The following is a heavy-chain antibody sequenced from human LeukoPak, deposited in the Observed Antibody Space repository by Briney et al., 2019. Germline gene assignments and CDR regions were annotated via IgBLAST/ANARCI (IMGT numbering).Heavy chain of an antibody. D-gene: IGHD6-19*01. J-gene: IGHJ4*02. CDR1: GYTFTSYG. V-gene: IGHV1-18*01. CDR3: ARDLKRGYSSGRYSWSTGSSNDY. Sequence: ASVKVSCKASGYTFTSYGISWVRQAPGQGLEWMGWISGHNGNTNYAQKLQGRVTMTTDTPTSTAYMELRSLRSDDTAVYYCARDLKRGYSSGRYSWSTGSSNDYWGQGTLVTVSS. CDR2: ISGHNGNT.